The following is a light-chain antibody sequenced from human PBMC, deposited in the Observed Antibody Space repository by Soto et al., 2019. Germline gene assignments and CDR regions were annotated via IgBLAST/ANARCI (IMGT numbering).Light chain of an antibody. CDR3: QQRSNWPSIT. J-gene: IGKJ5*01. V-gene: IGKV3-11*01. Sequence: LSHSAATLSSIQSDRVTLSCRASEYINTRLAWYQHRPGQAPRLLIYQTSLRAAGIPARFSGSGSGTDFTLTISSLVPEDFAVYYCQQRSNWPSITFGQGTRLEIK. CDR2: QTS. CDR1: EYINTR.